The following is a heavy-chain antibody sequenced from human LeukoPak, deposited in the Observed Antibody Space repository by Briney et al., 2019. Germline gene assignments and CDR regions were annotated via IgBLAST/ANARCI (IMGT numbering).Heavy chain of an antibody. V-gene: IGHV3-23*01. Sequence: GGSLRLSCVASGFTFNNYGMSWARQAPGKGLEWVSAISDSGGNTYYADSVKGRFTISRDNSKNTLYLQMNSLGAEDTAVYYCAKGILGYFDHWGQGTLVTVSS. CDR3: AKGILGYFDH. CDR2: ISDSGGNT. D-gene: IGHD1-26*01. CDR1: GFTFNNYG. J-gene: IGHJ4*02.